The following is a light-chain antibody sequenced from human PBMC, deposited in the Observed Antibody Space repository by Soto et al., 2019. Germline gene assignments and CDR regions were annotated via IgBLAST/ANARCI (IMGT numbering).Light chain of an antibody. J-gene: IGLJ1*01. CDR1: SSDVGGYNY. V-gene: IGLV2-14*01. Sequence: QSALTKPASVSGSPGQSITISCTGTSSDVGGYNYVSWYQQHPGKAPKLMIYDVSNRPSGVSNRFSGSKSGNTASLSISGLQAEDEADSYCSSYTSCSTRVFGTGTKVTVL. CDR2: DVS. CDR3: SSYTSCSTRV.